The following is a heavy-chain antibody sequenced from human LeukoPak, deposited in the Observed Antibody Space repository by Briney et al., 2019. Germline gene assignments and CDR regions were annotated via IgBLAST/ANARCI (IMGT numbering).Heavy chain of an antibody. J-gene: IGHJ3*02. CDR3: ARGKDDAFDI. V-gene: IGHV3-53*01. CDR1: GFMVSSNY. CDR2: IYSGGST. Sequence: GGSLRLSCEASGFMVSSNYMSWVRQAPGKGLEWVSVIYSGGSTYYADSVKGRFTISRDNSKNTLYLQMNSLRAEDTAMYYCARGKDDAFDIWGQGTMVTVSS.